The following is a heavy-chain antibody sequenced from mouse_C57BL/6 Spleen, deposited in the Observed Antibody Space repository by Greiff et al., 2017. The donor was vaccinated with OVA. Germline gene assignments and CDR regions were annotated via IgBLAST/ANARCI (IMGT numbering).Heavy chain of an antibody. Sequence: VQLQQSGPELVKPGASVKISCKASGYTFTDYYMNWVKQSHGKSLEWIGDINPNNGGTSYNQKFKGKATLTVDKSSSTAYMELRSLTSEDSAVYYCARPYDGYCYWYFDVWGTGTTVTVSS. D-gene: IGHD2-3*01. CDR2: INPNNGGT. V-gene: IGHV1-26*01. CDR3: ARPYDGYCYWYFDV. CDR1: GYTFTDYY. J-gene: IGHJ1*03.